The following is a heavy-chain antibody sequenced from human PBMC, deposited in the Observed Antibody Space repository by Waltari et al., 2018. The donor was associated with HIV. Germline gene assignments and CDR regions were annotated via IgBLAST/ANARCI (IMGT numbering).Heavy chain of an antibody. D-gene: IGHD2-2*01. CDR1: GYDFNTYD. CDR2: MNPNSGNT. CDR3: TRGSSTSDEDFDY. V-gene: IGHV1-8*01. J-gene: IGHJ4*02. Sequence: QVQLVQSGAEVRKPGASIKVSCKTSGYDFNTYDINWVRQATGQGLEWMGWMNPNSGNTGYAQKFQGRRTMTRNSSIGIAYLELTSLRSEDTAVYFCTRGSSTSDEDFDYWGQGTLVTVSS.